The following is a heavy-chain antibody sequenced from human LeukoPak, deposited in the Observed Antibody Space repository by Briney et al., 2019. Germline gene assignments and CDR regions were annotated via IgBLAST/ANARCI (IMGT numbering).Heavy chain of an antibody. CDR1: GFTFDDYA. CDR3: AKASSGWIFDY. Sequence: PGGSLRLSCAASGFTFDDYAMHWVRQAPGKGLEWVSGISWNSGSIGYADSVKGRFTISRDNAKNSLYLQMNSLRAEDTALYYCAKASSGWIFDYWGQGTLVTVSS. D-gene: IGHD6-19*01. J-gene: IGHJ4*02. CDR2: ISWNSGSI. V-gene: IGHV3-9*01.